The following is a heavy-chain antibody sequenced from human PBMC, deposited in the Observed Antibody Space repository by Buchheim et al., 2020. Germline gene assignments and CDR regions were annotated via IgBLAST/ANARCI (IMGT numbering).Heavy chain of an antibody. CDR2: IYYSGST. CDR3: ARGRPPLMTTGGTFDY. D-gene: IGHD4-17*01. V-gene: IGHV4-59*01. J-gene: IGHJ4*02. Sequence: QVQLQESGPGLVKPSETLSLTCTVSGGSISSYYWSWIRQPPGKGLEWIGYIYYSGSTNYNPSLKSRVTITVATAKNKFSLKLSSVTAADTAVYYCARGRPPLMTTGGTFDYWGQGTL. CDR1: GGSISSYY.